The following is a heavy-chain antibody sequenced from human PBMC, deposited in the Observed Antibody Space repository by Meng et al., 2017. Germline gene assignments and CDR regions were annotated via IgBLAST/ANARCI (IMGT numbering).Heavy chain of an antibody. D-gene: IGHD2-15*01. CDR2: IYYSGST. CDR3: ARDCSGGSCYSIGV. J-gene: IGHJ4*02. Sequence: QVQLQEAGPGLVRPSGPLSLPCTVSGGSVSSGSYYWSWIRQPPGKGLEWIGYIYYSGSTNYNPSLKSRVTISVDTSKNQFSLKLSSVTAADTAVYYCARDCSGGSCYSIGVWGQGTLVTVSS. CDR1: GGSVSSGSYY. V-gene: IGHV4-61*01.